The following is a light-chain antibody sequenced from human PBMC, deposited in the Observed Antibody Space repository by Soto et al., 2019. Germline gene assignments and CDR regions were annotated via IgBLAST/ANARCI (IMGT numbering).Light chain of an antibody. CDR3: CSYAGSYDDV. CDR2: DVN. Sequence: ALTQPRSVSGSPGQSVTISCTGSSSDVGAYNYVSWYQHNTGKAPKHLIYDVNKRPSGVPARLSGSKFGNTASLTISGLQAYDEATFYCCSYAGSYDDVFGTSPKVTVL. CDR1: SSDVGAYNY. V-gene: IGLV2-11*01. J-gene: IGLJ1*01.